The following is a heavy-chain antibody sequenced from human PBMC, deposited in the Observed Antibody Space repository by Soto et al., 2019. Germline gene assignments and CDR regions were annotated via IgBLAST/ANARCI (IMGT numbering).Heavy chain of an antibody. V-gene: IGHV3-23*01. D-gene: IGHD2-15*01. CDR3: AKGGQLEKAATRFDY. Sequence: GGSLRLSCAASGFTFSSYAKSWVRQAPGKGLEWVSAISGSGGSTYYADSVKGRFTISRDNSKNTLYLQMNSLRAEDTAVYYCAKGGQLEKAATRFDYWGQGTLVTVSS. CDR1: GFTFSSYA. J-gene: IGHJ4*02. CDR2: ISGSGGST.